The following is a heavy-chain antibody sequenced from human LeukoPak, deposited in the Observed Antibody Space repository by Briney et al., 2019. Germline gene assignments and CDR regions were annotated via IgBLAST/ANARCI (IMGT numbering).Heavy chain of an antibody. J-gene: IGHJ6*02. D-gene: IGHD2-2*01. CDR2: ISYDGSNK. Sequence: GGSLRLSCAASGFTFSSYGMHWVRQAPGKGLEWVAVISYDGSNKYYADSVKGRFTISRDNSKNTLYLQMNSLRAEDTAVYYCAKDDCSSTSCYDGNGMDVWGQGTTVTVSS. CDR1: GFTFSSYG. V-gene: IGHV3-30*18. CDR3: AKDDCSSTSCYDGNGMDV.